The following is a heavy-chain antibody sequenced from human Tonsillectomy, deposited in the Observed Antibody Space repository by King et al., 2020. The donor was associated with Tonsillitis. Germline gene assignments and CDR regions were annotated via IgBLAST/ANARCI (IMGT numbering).Heavy chain of an antibody. Sequence: QLVQSGPEVKKPGTSVKVSCKASGFTFTSSAMQWVRQARGQRLVWIGWIVVGSGNTNYAQKFQERVTITRHMSTSTAYLELSSLRSEDTAVYYCAAGRSKWNDDIYYFDYWGQGTLVTVSS. CDR3: AAGRSKWNDDIYYFDY. CDR1: GFTFTSSA. CDR2: IVVGSGNT. V-gene: IGHV1-58*02. J-gene: IGHJ4*02. D-gene: IGHD1-20*01.